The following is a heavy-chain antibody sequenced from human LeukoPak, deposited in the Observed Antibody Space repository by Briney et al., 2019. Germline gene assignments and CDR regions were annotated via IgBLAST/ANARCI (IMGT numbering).Heavy chain of an antibody. CDR3: ARFVGSDYTGSFDL. D-gene: IGHD3-10*01. Sequence: GGSLRLSCAGSGFSFSSHGMHWVRQAPGKGLEWLGYIWYDGSNPDYVDPVKGRFTISRDNSKNTVYLQMNSLRAEDTAVYHCARFVGSDYTGSFDLWGQGTPVTVSS. CDR2: IWYDGSNP. CDR1: GFSFSSHG. V-gene: IGHV3-33*01. J-gene: IGHJ4*02.